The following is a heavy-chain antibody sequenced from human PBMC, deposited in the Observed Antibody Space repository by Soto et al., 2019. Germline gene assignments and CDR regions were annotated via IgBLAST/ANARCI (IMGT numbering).Heavy chain of an antibody. V-gene: IGHV4-59*01. CDR1: GGSISSYY. CDR2: IYYSGST. D-gene: IGHD3-22*01. CDR3: ARGYYYDSRGRVPFQP. Sequence: QVQLQESGPGLVKPSETLSLTCTVSGGSISSYYWSWIRQPPGKGLEWIGYIYYSGSTNYNPSLKSRVTISVDTSKTQFSLKPSPVTAEDTAVYCCARGYYYDSRGRVPFQPWGQGTLVTVSS. J-gene: IGHJ1*01.